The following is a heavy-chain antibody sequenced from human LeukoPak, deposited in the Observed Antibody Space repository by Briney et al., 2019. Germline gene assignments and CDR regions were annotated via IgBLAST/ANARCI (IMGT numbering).Heavy chain of an antibody. D-gene: IGHD2-8*01. CDR1: GFTFSSYG. CDR3: TRGHVRAS. CDR2: ISYDGSNK. J-gene: IGHJ4*02. Sequence: GGSLRLSCAASGFTFSSYGMHWVRQAPGKGLEWVAVISYDGSNKYYADSVKGRFTISRDNSKNTLYLQMNSLRAEDTAVYYCTRGHVRASWGQGTRVSVSS. V-gene: IGHV3-30*03.